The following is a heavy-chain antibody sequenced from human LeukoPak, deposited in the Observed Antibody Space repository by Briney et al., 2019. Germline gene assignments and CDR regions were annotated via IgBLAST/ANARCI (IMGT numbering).Heavy chain of an antibody. CDR1: GDSVSSNSAT. D-gene: IGHD6-19*01. V-gene: IGHV6-1*01. CDR2: THYRSKWYN. J-gene: IGHJ4*02. Sequence: SQTLSLTCDISGDSVSSNSATWNWIRQSPSRGLEWLGRTHYRSKWYNDYAVSVKSRITINPDTSKNQFSLQLNSVTPEDTAVYYCTRGASYISGWYPFDYWGQGTLVTVSS. CDR3: TRGASYISGWYPFDY.